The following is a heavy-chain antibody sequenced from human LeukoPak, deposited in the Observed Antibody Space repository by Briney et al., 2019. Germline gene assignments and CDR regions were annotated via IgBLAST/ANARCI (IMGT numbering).Heavy chain of an antibody. CDR2: INPNSGGT. J-gene: IGHJ3*02. V-gene: IGHV1-2*02. D-gene: IGHD3-16*01. CDR1: GYTFTSYG. CDR3: ASTFGAHDAFDI. Sequence: ASVKVSCKASGYTFTSYGISWVRQAPGQGLEWMGWINPNSGGTNYAQKFQGRVTMTRDTSISTAYMELSRPRSDDTAVYYCASTFGAHDAFDIWGQGTMVTVSS.